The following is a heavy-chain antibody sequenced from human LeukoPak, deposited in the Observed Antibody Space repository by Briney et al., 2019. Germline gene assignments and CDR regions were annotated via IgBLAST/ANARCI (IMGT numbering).Heavy chain of an antibody. V-gene: IGHV3-30*18. CDR1: GFTFSSYG. D-gene: IGHD6-19*01. J-gene: IGHJ2*01. CDR3: AKDSSGGWYFDL. CDR2: ISYDGSNK. Sequence: GRSLRLSCAASGFTFSSYGMHWVRQAPGKGLEWVAVISYDGSNKYYADSVKGRFTISRDNSKNTLYLQMNSLRAEDTAVYYCAKDSSGGWYFDLWGRGTLVTVSS.